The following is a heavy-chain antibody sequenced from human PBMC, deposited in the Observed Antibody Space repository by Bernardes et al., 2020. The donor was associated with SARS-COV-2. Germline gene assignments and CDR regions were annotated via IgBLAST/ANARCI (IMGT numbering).Heavy chain of an antibody. J-gene: IGHJ1*01. Sequence: SETLSLTCTVSGGPISNYYWSWIRQPPGKGLEWIGYIYYSESGNTNYNPSLRSRFTISVDTSKNQFSLRLSSVTAADTGMYYCARGGGTLGFGNGGSCNSPKYFQHWGQGSLVTVSP. CDR1: GGPISNYY. V-gene: IGHV4-59*01. CDR2: IYYSESGNT. CDR3: ARGGGTLGFGNGGSCNSPKYFQH. D-gene: IGHD2-15*01.